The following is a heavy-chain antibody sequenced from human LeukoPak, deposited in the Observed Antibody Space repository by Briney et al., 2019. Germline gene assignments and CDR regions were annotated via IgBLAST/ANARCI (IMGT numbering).Heavy chain of an antibody. CDR2: IDSDGSSR. CDR3: VIEGGYDPFEN. CDR1: GVTFSYYW. D-gene: IGHD5-12*01. J-gene: IGHJ4*02. Sequence: GGSLRLSCAASGVTFSYYWMHWVRQAPGKGLVWVSRIDSDGSSRSYAGSVKGRFTISRDNAKNTLYLQMNSLRAEDTAVYYCVIEGGYDPFENWGQGTLVTVSS. V-gene: IGHV3-74*01.